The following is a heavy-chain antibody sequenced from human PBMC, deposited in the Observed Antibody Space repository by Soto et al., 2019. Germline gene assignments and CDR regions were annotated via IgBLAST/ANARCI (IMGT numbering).Heavy chain of an antibody. V-gene: IGHV3-30*18. J-gene: IGHJ4*02. Sequence: QVQLVESGGGVVQPETSLRLSCAASGFAFSTFGMHWVRQAPGKGLEWVAVISYDGNNQNYADSVKGRLTISRDNSNNMLYLQMNSLRHEDTALYYCAKGRTVFGVVPYYFDFWGQGTLVTVSS. CDR3: AKGRTVFGVVPYYFDF. D-gene: IGHD3-3*01. CDR1: GFAFSTFG. CDR2: ISYDGNNQ.